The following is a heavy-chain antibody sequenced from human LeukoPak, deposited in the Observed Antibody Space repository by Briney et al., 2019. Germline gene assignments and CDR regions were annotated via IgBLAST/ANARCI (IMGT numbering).Heavy chain of an antibody. D-gene: IGHD1-26*01. J-gene: IGHJ4*02. CDR1: GFTFTTYS. V-gene: IGHV3-30*04. CDR2: ISYDATTK. CDR3: ASSGSYRDFDY. Sequence: GGSLRLSCEASGFTFTTYSLHGVRQTPAKGREGVAVISYDATTKYYADSVRGRFTISRDNSKSTLYLEMNSLRDEDTAVYYCASSGSYRDFDYWGQGTLVTVSS.